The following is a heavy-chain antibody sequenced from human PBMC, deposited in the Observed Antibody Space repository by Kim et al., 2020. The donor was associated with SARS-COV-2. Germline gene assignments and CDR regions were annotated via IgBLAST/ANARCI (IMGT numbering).Heavy chain of an antibody. Sequence: GGSLRLSCAASGFTFSSYAMHWVRQAPGKGLEWVAVISYDGSNKYYADSVKGRFTISRDNSKNTLYLQMNSLRAEDTAVYYCARVNSIAVAGTLDYWGQG. D-gene: IGHD6-19*01. CDR2: ISYDGSNK. V-gene: IGHV3-30*04. CDR3: ARVNSIAVAGTLDY. J-gene: IGHJ4*02. CDR1: GFTFSSYA.